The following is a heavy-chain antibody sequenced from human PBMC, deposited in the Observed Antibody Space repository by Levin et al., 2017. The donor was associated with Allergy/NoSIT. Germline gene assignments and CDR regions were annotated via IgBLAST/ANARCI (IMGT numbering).Heavy chain of an antibody. Sequence: PGGSLRLSCAASGFTFSSYSMNWVRQAPGKGLEWVSSISSSSSYIYYADSVKGRFTISRDNAKNSLYLQMNSLRAEDTAVYYCARERDYYDSSGYYDYYGMDGWGQGTTVTVSS. J-gene: IGHJ6*02. D-gene: IGHD3-22*01. CDR2: ISSSSSYI. CDR1: GFTFSSYS. CDR3: ARERDYYDSSGYYDYYGMDG. V-gene: IGHV3-21*01.